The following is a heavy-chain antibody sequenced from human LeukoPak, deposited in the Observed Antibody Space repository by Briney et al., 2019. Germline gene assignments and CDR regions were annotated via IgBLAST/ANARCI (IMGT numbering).Heavy chain of an antibody. J-gene: IGHJ6*02. CDR1: GFTFSSYA. Sequence: GGSLRLSCAASGFTFSSYAMSWVRQAPGKELEWVSAISGSGGSTYYADSVKGRFTISRDNSKNTLYLQMNSLRAEDTAVYYCAKCKRDCSSTSCYYYGMDVWGQGTTVTVSS. CDR3: AKCKRDCSSTSCYYYGMDV. D-gene: IGHD2-2*01. CDR2: ISGSGGST. V-gene: IGHV3-23*01.